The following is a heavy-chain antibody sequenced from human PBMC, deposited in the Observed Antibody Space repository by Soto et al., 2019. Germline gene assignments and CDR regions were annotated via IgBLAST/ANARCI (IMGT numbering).Heavy chain of an antibody. CDR2: IIPIFGTA. V-gene: IGHV1-69*12. CDR3: ARGSGGSSYYYYGMDV. D-gene: IGHD2-15*01. CDR1: GGTFSSYA. Sequence: QVQLVQSGAEVKKPGSSVKVSCKASGGTFSSYAINWVRQAPGQGLEWMGGIIPIFGTANYAQKFQGRVTITADESTSKAYRELSSRRSEDTAVYYCARGSGGSSYYYYGMDVWGQGTTVTVSS. J-gene: IGHJ6*02.